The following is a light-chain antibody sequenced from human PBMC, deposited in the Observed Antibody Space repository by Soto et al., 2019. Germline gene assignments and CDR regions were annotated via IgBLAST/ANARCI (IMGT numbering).Light chain of an antibody. J-gene: IGKJ1*01. CDR1: QSVRSSF. CDR3: QQYTQSSWT. CDR2: ATS. Sequence: VLTKSPGTLSSSPGERATLSCRASQSVRSSFLGRYQQKPGQAPRHLIYATSSRATGIPARFSGSGAWTDFTLTISRLEPEDLSGCYCQQYTQSSWTFGQGTSVE. V-gene: IGKV3-20*01.